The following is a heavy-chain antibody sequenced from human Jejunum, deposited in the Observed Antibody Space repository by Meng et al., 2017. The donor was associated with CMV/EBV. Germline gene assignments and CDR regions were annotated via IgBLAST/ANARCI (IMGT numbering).Heavy chain of an antibody. CDR3: ARFYCSSTSCPHVLFDY. V-gene: IGHV1-18*01. Sequence: VQWVQSGAEVKKPGASVKVSCEASGFIFTSYAISWVRQAPGQGLQYMGWISAYNGNTNYAQELQGRVTMTTDTSTSTAYMELRSLRFDDTAVYYCARFYCSSTSCPHVLFDYWGQGTLVTVSS. J-gene: IGHJ4*02. D-gene: IGHD2-2*01. CDR1: GFIFTSYA. CDR2: ISAYNGNT.